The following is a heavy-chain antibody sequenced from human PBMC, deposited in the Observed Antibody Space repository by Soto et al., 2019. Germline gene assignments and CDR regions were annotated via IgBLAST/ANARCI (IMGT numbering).Heavy chain of an antibody. CDR1: GFTFSSYA. J-gene: IGHJ4*02. V-gene: IGHV3-23*01. CDR2: ISGSGGST. Sequence: GGSLRLSCAASGFTFSSYAMSWVRQAPGKGLEWVSAISGSGGSTYYADSVKGRFTISRDNSKNTLYLQMNSLRAEDTAVYYCAKGVVGQWLAGRYYFDYWGQGTLVTVSS. D-gene: IGHD6-19*01. CDR3: AKGVVGQWLAGRYYFDY.